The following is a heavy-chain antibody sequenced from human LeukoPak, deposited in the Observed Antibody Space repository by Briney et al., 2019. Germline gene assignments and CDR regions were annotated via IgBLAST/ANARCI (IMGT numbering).Heavy chain of an antibody. D-gene: IGHD3-22*01. V-gene: IGHV1-18*01. CDR3: ARSDSSGYYRPGST. CDR1: GYTFTIYG. Sequence: ASVNVSRKSSGYTFTIYGIRSVRQAPGQGLAWVGWISAYNGNTNYAQKLQGRVTMTTDTSTSTAYMELRSLRSDDTAVYYCARSDSSGYYRPGSTWGQGTLVTVSS. CDR2: ISAYNGNT. J-gene: IGHJ4*02.